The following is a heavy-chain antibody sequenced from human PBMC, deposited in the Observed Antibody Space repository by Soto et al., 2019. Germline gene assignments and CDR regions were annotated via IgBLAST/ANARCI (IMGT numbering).Heavy chain of an antibody. J-gene: IGHJ4*02. CDR1: GGTFSSYA. D-gene: IGHD3-3*01. V-gene: IGHV1-69*12. CDR3: ARVRVRFLEWLGSEG. CDR2: IIPIFGTA. Sequence: QVQLVQSGAEVKKPGSSVKVSCKASGGTFSSYAFSWVRQAPGQGLEWMGGIIPIFGTANYAQKVQGRVPIIADESTSTAYMELSSMRSEDTAVYYCARVRVRFLEWLGSEGWGQGPLVTVSS.